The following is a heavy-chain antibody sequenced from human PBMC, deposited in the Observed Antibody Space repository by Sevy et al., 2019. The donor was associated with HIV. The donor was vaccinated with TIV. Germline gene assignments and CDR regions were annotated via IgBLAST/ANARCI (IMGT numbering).Heavy chain of an antibody. J-gene: IGHJ4*02. D-gene: IGHD3-22*01. CDR1: GFIFSNYA. Sequence: GGSLRLSCAASGFIFSNYAIHWVRRAPGKGLEWVAVISYDGSNKHYAASVKGRFTISIDNSRNTLFLQMNSLRLDDTAVYYCARDPTISSDTRSYYPFDSRGQGTLVTVSS. V-gene: IGHV3-30*04. CDR2: ISYDGSNK. CDR3: ARDPTISSDTRSYYPFDS.